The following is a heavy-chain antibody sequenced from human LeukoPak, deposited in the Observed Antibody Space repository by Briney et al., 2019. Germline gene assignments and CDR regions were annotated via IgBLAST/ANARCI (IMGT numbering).Heavy chain of an antibody. Sequence: PGGSLRLSCAASGFTFSSYAMSWVRQTPGEGLEWVSAISGSGGSTYYADSVKGRFTISRDNSKNTLFLQMNSLRVEDTAPYYCAKLVAIYFYYGLDVWGQGTTVTVSS. V-gene: IGHV3-23*01. CDR2: ISGSGGST. CDR3: AKLVAIYFYYGLDV. CDR1: GFTFSSYA. D-gene: IGHD3-3*01. J-gene: IGHJ6*02.